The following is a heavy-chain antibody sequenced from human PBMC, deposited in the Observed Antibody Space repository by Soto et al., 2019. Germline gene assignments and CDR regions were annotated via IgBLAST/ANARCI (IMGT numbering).Heavy chain of an antibody. CDR1: GGTFSSYA. J-gene: IGHJ5*02. D-gene: IGHD1-26*01. CDR2: IIPIFGTA. V-gene: IGHV1-69*13. CDR3: ARAPGLTVGLWYNWFDP. Sequence: ASVKVSCKASGGTFSSYAISWVRQAPGQGLEWMGGIIPIFGTANYAQKFQGRVTITADESTSTAYMELSSLRSEDTAVYYCARAPGLTVGLWYNWFDPWGQGTLVTVSS.